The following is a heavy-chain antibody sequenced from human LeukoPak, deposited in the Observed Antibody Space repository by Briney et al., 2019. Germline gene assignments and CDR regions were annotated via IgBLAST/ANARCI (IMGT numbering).Heavy chain of an antibody. CDR2: IYTSGST. Sequence: SETLTLTCTVSGGSISYYYWSWMRQPAGKGLEWIGRIYTSGSTNYNPSLKSRVTMSVDTSKNQFSLKLSSVTAADTAVYYCARHLRWTTLDYWGQGTLVTVSS. CDR3: ARHLRWTTLDY. V-gene: IGHV4-4*07. CDR1: GGSISYYY. D-gene: IGHD3/OR15-3a*01. J-gene: IGHJ4*02.